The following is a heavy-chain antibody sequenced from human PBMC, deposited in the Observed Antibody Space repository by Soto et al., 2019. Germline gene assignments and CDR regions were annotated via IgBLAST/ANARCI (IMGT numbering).Heavy chain of an antibody. D-gene: IGHD5-18*01. J-gene: IGHJ4*02. Sequence: QVQLVQAGSVVKKPVSSVKVSCKASGGSFSSNPISWVRQAPGQGLEWMAGIIPIFATVQYAPKIQGTVTITAGESTSTAYMELTSLRSEDTAVYFCARGGRGYTSARGYYFDYWGQGTLVTVSS. CDR3: ARGGRGYTSARGYYFDY. CDR1: GGSFSSNP. V-gene: IGHV1-69*01. CDR2: IIPIFATV.